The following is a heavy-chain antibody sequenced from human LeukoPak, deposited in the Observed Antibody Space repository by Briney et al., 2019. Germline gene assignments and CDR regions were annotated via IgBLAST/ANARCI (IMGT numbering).Heavy chain of an antibody. J-gene: IGHJ4*02. D-gene: IGHD1-1*01. Sequence: PGGPLRLSCAASGFTFSSYSMNWVRQAPGEGREWVSYISSSSSYIYYADSGKGIFTISRDNAKNSLYLQMNSLSAEDTAVYYCARLKGSELYFDYWGQGTLVTVSS. CDR1: GFTFSSYS. CDR2: ISSSSSYI. CDR3: ARLKGSELYFDY. V-gene: IGHV3-21*05.